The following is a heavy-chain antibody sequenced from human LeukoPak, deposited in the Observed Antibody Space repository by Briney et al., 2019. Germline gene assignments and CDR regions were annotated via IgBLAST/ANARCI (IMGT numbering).Heavy chain of an antibody. CDR3: ARQGPYSSSWYEAFDI. D-gene: IGHD6-13*01. V-gene: IGHV4-39*01. J-gene: IGHJ3*02. Sequence: SETLSLTCTVSGGSISSSSYYWGWIRQPPGKGLEWIGSIYYSGSTYYNPSLKSRVTISVDTSKNQFSLKLSSVTAADTAVYYCARQGPYSSSWYEAFDIWDQGTMVTVSS. CDR1: GGSISSSSYY. CDR2: IYYSGST.